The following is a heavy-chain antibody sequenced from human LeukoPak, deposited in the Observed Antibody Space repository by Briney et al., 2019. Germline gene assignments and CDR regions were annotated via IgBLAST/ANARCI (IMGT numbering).Heavy chain of an antibody. J-gene: IGHJ4*02. V-gene: IGHV3-23*01. D-gene: IGHD3-10*01. CDR3: TKTGSVYGSGSFDY. Sequence: GGSLRLSCAASGFTFSSYGMSWVRQAPGKGLEWVSSISGSAGSTYYADSVKGRFTIYRDNSKNTLYLQMNSLRAEDTAVYYCTKTGSVYGSGSFDYWGQGTLVTVSS. CDR2: ISGSAGST. CDR1: GFTFSSYG.